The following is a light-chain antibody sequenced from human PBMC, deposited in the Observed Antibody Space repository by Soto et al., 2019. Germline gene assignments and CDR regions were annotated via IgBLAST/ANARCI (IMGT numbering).Light chain of an antibody. CDR2: EVS. Sequence: QSVLTQLASVSGSPGQSITISCTGTSSDIGAYNYVSWYQQYPGKAPKLMISEVSHRPSGVSDRFSGSKSGNTASLTISGLQAGDEADYYCSSKTTSITLEYVFXTGTKVTVL. J-gene: IGLJ1*01. CDR1: SSDIGAYNY. V-gene: IGLV2-14*01. CDR3: SSKTTSITLEYV.